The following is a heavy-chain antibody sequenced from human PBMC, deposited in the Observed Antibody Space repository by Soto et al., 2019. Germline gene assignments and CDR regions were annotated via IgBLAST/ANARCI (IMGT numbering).Heavy chain of an antibody. Sequence: SPTLSLTCTVSGDSVSSGDYLWIWIRQPPGEGLEWVGYIYHTGNTYYNPSLRSRISMSVDTAKNQFSLKLTSVTPADTAVYYCAWGRVTRISANWLALWARGALV. CDR3: AWGRVTRISANWLAL. J-gene: IGHJ5*02. V-gene: IGHV4-30-4*01. CDR2: IYHTGNT. CDR1: GDSVSSGDYL. D-gene: IGHD3-3*02.